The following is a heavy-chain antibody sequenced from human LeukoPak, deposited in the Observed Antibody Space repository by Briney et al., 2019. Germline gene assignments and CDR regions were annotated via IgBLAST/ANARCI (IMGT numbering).Heavy chain of an antibody. V-gene: IGHV3-21*01. Sequence: NPGGSLRLSCAASGFTFSTYSMNWVRQAPGKGLERFSAITSSSSYIYYADSVKGRFTISRDNAKNSLYLQMNSLRAEDTAVYYCARDVSGRGTAFDIWGQGTMVTVSS. J-gene: IGHJ3*02. CDR1: GFTFSTYS. CDR2: ITSSSSYI. D-gene: IGHD3-10*01. CDR3: ARDVSGRGTAFDI.